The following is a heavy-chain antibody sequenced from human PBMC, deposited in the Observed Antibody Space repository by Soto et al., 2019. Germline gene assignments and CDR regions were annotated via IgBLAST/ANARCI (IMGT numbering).Heavy chain of an antibody. V-gene: IGHV3-30*03. CDR1: GVTFTNHG. CDR2: ISYNGIDK. D-gene: IGHD5-12*01. Sequence: QMQLVESGGGVVQPGMSLRLSCAVSGVTFTNHGIHWVRQAPGKGLEWVADISYNGIDKWYGDSVKGRVFISRDNFGDTAYLQLNGLRPEDTAVYYCASGQGQNGHDTRFDDLGPGTLGTVSS. CDR3: ASGQGQNGHDTRFDD. J-gene: IGHJ4*02.